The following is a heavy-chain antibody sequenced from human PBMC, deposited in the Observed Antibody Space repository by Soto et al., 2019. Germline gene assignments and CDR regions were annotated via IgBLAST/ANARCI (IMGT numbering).Heavy chain of an antibody. D-gene: IGHD6-19*01. CDR3: AKECISSGWYSSDY. CDR2: IRGSGGST. CDR1: GFTFSSYA. Sequence: EVQLLESGGGLVQPGGSLRLSCAASGFTFSSYAMSCVGQAPVKGLEWVSAIRGSGGSTYYAGSVKGRFTTSRDKSKNTLYLQMNRLRAEDTAVYYCAKECISSGWYSSDYWGQGTLVTVS. J-gene: IGHJ4*02. V-gene: IGHV3-23*01.